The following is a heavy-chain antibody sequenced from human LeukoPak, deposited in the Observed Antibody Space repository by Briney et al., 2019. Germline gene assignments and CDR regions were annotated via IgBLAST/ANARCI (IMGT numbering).Heavy chain of an antibody. Sequence: GGPLRLSCAGSGFTFSDFWMTWVRQTPGKGLEWVSAVSGSGGSTYYADSVKGRFTISRDNSKNTLYLQMNSLRAEDTAVYYCAKRNSGYGTFDYWGQGTLVTVSS. V-gene: IGHV3-23*01. D-gene: IGHD5-12*01. CDR1: GFTFSDFW. CDR3: AKRNSGYGTFDY. J-gene: IGHJ4*02. CDR2: VSGSGGST.